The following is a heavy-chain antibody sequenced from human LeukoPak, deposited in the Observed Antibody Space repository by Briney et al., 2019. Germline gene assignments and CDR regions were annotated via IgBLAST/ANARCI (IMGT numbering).Heavy chain of an antibody. CDR2: MYPGDSDT. J-gene: IGHJ4*02. D-gene: IGHD4-17*01. CDR3: ARGDYGDFRVFYTLFDY. V-gene: IGHV5-51*01. CDR1: EYTFINYW. Sequence: GESLKISCKGSEYTFINYWIGWVRQMPGKGLEWMGIMYPGDSDTRYSPSFQGQVTISADKSISTAYLQWSSLKASDTAMYYCARGDYGDFRVFYTLFDYWGQGTLVTVSS.